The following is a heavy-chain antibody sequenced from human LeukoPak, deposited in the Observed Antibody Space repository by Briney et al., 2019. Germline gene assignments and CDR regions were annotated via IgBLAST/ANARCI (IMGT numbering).Heavy chain of an antibody. Sequence: SETLSLTCAVSGGSISSSNWWSWVRQPPGKGLEWIGEIYHSGSTNYNPSLKSRVTISVDKSKNQFSLKLSSVTAADTAVYYCASKVVTTSNYFDHWGQGTLVTVSS. CDR1: GGSISSSNW. D-gene: IGHD4-23*01. CDR2: IYHSGST. V-gene: IGHV4-4*02. CDR3: ASKVVTTSNYFDH. J-gene: IGHJ4*02.